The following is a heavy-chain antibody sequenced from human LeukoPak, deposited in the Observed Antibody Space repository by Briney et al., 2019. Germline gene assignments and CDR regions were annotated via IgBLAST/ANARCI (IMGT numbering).Heavy chain of an antibody. Sequence: PGGSLRLSCAASGFTFSSSAMSWVRQAPEKGLEWVSAISDTGSSTYYADSVKGRFTVSRDNSKNTLYLQMNSLRAEDAAVYYCAKEGLRYFDWLLEREYYFDYWGQGTLVTVSS. V-gene: IGHV3-23*01. J-gene: IGHJ4*02. CDR3: AKEGLRYFDWLLEREYYFDY. D-gene: IGHD3-9*01. CDR1: GFTFSSSA. CDR2: ISDTGSST.